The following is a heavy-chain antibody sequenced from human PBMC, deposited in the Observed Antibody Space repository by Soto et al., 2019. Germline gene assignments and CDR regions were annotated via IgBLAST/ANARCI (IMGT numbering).Heavy chain of an antibody. CDR3: ARKTYSSSWDY. Sequence: SETLSLTCAVSGGSISSGGYSWSWVRPPPGKGLEWIGYIYPSGSTYYNPSLKSRVTISVDRSKNQFSLKLSSVTAADTAVYYCARKTYSSSWDYWGQGTLVTVSS. CDR2: IYPSGST. CDR1: GGSISSGGYS. V-gene: IGHV4-30-2*01. J-gene: IGHJ4*02. D-gene: IGHD6-13*01.